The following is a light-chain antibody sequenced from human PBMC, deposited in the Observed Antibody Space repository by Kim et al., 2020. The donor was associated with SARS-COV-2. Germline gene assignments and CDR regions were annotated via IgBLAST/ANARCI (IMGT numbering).Light chain of an antibody. CDR3: QQYNKWPLYT. CDR1: QSISGN. CDR2: DAS. J-gene: IGKJ2*01. V-gene: IGKV3-15*01. Sequence: EIVMTQSPATLSVSPGERATLSCRASQSISGNLAWYQQKPGQAPRLLIYDASTRATGILARFSGSGSGTEFTLTISSLQSEDFAVYYCQQYNKWPLYTFGQGTKLEI.